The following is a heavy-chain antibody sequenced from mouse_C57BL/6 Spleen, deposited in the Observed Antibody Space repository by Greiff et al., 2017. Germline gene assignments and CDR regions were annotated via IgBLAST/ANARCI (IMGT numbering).Heavy chain of an antibody. Sequence: QVQLQQSGAELVKPGASVKLSCKASGYTFTTYSIEWMKQNPGTSLEWIGNIHPNNDDTKYNEKFKGKATLTVEKSSSTVDMELSRFTSDNSDVYSGERPEGDYEHWFAYWGQGTLVTVSA. J-gene: IGHJ3*01. V-gene: IGHV1-47*01. CDR3: ERPEGDYEHWFAY. D-gene: IGHD2-13*01. CDR1: GYTFTTYS. CDR2: IHPNNDDT.